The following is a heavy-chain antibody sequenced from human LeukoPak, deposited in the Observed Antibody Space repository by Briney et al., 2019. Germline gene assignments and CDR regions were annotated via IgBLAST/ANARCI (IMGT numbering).Heavy chain of an antibody. Sequence: GGSLRLSCTASGFTFGDYAMSWVRQAPGKGLEWVGFIRSKAYGGTTEYAASVKGRFTISRDDSKSIAYLQMNSLKTADTAVYYCTRGHSGSYPYYYYYMDVWGKGTTVTISS. V-gene: IGHV3-49*04. CDR1: GFTFGDYA. J-gene: IGHJ6*03. CDR3: TRGHSGSYPYYYYYMDV. CDR2: IRSKAYGGTT. D-gene: IGHD3-10*01.